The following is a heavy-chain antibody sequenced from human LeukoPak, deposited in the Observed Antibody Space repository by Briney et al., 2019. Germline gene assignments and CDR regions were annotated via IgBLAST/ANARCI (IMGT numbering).Heavy chain of an antibody. CDR1: GFTFGDYA. D-gene: IGHD6-6*01. Sequence: PGGSLRLSCTASGFTFGDYAMSWVRQAPGKGLEWVANIKQDGSEKHYVDSVKGRFTISRDNVKNSLYLQMNSLRAEDTAVYYCARVRGSSSPFDYWGQGTLVTVSS. CDR3: ARVRGSSSPFDY. J-gene: IGHJ4*02. CDR2: IKQDGSEK. V-gene: IGHV3-7*01.